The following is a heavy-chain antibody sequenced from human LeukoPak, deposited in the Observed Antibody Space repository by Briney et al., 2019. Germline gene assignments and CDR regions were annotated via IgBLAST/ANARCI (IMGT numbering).Heavy chain of an antibody. D-gene: IGHD6-13*01. J-gene: IGHJ4*02. CDR1: GGSISSGGYY. CDR3: ARHAGSSNWFFTF. Sequence: SQTLSLTCTVSGGSISSGGYYWSWIRQPPGKGLEWIGYIYHSGSTNYNPSLKSRVTMSVDTSKNQFSLKLSSVTAADTAVYYCARHAGSSNWFFTFWGQGTLVTVSS. CDR2: IYHSGST. V-gene: IGHV4-30-2*01.